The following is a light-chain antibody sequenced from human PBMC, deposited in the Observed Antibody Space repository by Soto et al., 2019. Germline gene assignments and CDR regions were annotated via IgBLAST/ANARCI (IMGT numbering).Light chain of an antibody. CDR2: LAS. V-gene: IGKV1-5*03. Sequence: DIQMTQFPSTLSASVGDQVTITCRASPNIQSFLAWYQQKPGKAPKLLIYLASRLEGGVPSRFSGSGSGTEFTLTINSLQPDDFAIYFCQQYNSHSYYSFGQGTKLEVK. CDR1: PNIQSF. J-gene: IGKJ2*03. CDR3: QQYNSHSYYS.